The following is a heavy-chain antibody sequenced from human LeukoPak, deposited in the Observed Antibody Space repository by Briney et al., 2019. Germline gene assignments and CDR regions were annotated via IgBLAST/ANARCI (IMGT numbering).Heavy chain of an antibody. CDR3: TVQVGDCSGGSCYEY. CDR2: IKSKTEGGTT. CDR1: GFTFSNAW. Sequence: PGGSLRLSCAASGFTFSNAWMSWVRQAPGKGLELVSRIKSKTEGGTTDYAAPVKGRFTISRDDSKNTLYLQMNSLKTEDTAVYYCTVQVGDCSGGSCYEYWGQGSLVTVSS. V-gene: IGHV3-15*01. D-gene: IGHD2-15*01. J-gene: IGHJ4*02.